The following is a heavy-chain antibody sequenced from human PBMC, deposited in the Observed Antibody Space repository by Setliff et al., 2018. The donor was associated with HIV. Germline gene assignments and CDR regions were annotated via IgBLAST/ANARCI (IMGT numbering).Heavy chain of an antibody. CDR2: IYYSGST. Sequence: SETLSLTCTVSGGSISSGDYYWSWIRQPPGKGLEWIGYIYYSGSTYYNPSLKSRVTISVDTSKNQFSLKLSSVTAADTAVYYCARDRLTYYFDYWGQGTLVTVSS. J-gene: IGHJ4*02. CDR3: ARDRLTYYFDY. CDR1: GGSISSGDYY. D-gene: IGHD3-22*01. V-gene: IGHV4-30-4*08.